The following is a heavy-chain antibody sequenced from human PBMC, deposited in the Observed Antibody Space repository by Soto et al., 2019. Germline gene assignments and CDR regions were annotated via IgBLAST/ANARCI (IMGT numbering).Heavy chain of an antibody. CDR3: ATSTVVTSYYYDGMDV. V-gene: IGHV4-59*08. J-gene: IGHJ6*02. D-gene: IGHD4-17*01. CDR2: IYYSGST. Sequence: SETLSLTCTVSGASISSYYWSWIRQPPGKGLEWIGYIYYSGSTNYNPSLKSRVTISVDTSKNQFSLKLSSVTAADTAVYYCATSTVVTSYYYDGMDVWGQGTTVTVS. CDR1: GASISSYY.